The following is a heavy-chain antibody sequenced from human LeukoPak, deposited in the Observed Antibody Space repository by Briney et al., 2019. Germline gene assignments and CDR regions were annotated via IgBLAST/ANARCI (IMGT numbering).Heavy chain of an antibody. CDR3: ARDATPDYGGNSVY. J-gene: IGHJ4*02. Sequence: GASVKVSCKASGYTFTGYYMHWVRQAPGQGLEWMGWINPNSGGTNYAQKFQGWVTMTRDTSISTAYMELSSLRSEDTAVYYCARDATPDYGGNSVYWGQGTLVTVSS. V-gene: IGHV1-2*04. CDR2: INPNSGGT. D-gene: IGHD4-23*01. CDR1: GYTFTGYY.